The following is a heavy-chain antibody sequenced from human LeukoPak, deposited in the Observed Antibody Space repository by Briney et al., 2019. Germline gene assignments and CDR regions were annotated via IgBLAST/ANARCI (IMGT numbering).Heavy chain of an antibody. D-gene: IGHD6-6*01. Sequence: SETLSLTCTVSGGSISSGSYYWSWIRQPAGKGLEWIGRIYTSGSTNYNPSLKSRVTISVDTSKNQFSLKLSSVTTADTAVYYCARGLAARRIVRYYHYMDVWGKGTTVTVSS. J-gene: IGHJ6*03. CDR2: IYTSGST. V-gene: IGHV4-61*02. CDR3: ARGLAARRIVRYYHYMDV. CDR1: GGSISSGSYY.